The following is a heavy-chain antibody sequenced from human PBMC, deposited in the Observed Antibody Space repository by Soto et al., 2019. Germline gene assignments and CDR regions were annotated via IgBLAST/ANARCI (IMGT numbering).Heavy chain of an antibody. CDR3: AKEAHLAYFDY. V-gene: IGHV3-23*01. Sequence: PGGSLRLSCVASGFSFTNYGMHWARQAPGKGLEWVSTISGSGASTYYADSVKGRFTISRDISKDTLYLQMNSLRAEDTAVYYCAKEAHLAYFDYWGQGTLVTVSS. CDR2: ISGSGAST. CDR1: GFSFTNYG. J-gene: IGHJ4*02.